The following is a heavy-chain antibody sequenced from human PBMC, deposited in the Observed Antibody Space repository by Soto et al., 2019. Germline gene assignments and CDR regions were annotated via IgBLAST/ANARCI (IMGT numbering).Heavy chain of an antibody. D-gene: IGHD2-2*01. CDR3: GALCSSTWCYGMDV. CDR2: IYHSGST. V-gene: IGHV4-30-4*01. J-gene: IGHJ6*02. CDR1: GGSISSCDYY. Sequence: SETLSLTCTVSGGSISSCDYYWSWIRQPPGKGLEWIGYIYHSGSTYYNPSLKSRVTISVDTSKNQFSLKLSSVTAADTAVYYCGALCSSTWCYGMDVWGQGTTVTVSS.